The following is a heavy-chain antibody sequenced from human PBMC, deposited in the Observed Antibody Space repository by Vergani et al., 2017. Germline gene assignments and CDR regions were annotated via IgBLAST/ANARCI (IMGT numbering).Heavy chain of an antibody. CDR3: ARAAAGNYYYYGMDV. J-gene: IGHJ6*02. CDR2: IIPILGIA. Sequence: QVQLVQSGAEVKKPGSSVKVSCKASGGTFSSYTISWVRQAPGQGLEWMGRIIPILGIANYAQKFQGRVTITADKSTSTAYMELSSLRSEDTAVYYCARAAAGNYYYYGMDVGGQGTTVTVSS. D-gene: IGHD6-13*01. V-gene: IGHV1-69*02. CDR1: GGTFSSYT.